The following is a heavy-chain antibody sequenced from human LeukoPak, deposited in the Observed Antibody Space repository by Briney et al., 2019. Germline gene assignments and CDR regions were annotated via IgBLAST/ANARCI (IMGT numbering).Heavy chain of an antibody. D-gene: IGHD1-26*01. CDR3: VQGHSGSYYDAFDI. V-gene: IGHV3-30*02. J-gene: IGHJ3*02. Sequence: GGSLRLSCAASGFTFSSYVMYWVRQAPGKGLEWVAFIWYGGSKKYYADSVKGRFTISRDNSKNTLYLQMNSLRAEDTAVYYCVQGHSGSYYDAFDIWGQGTLVTVSS. CDR2: IWYGGSKK. CDR1: GFTFSSYV.